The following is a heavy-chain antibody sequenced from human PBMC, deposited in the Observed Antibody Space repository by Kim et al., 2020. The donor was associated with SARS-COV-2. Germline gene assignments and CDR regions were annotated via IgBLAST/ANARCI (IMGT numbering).Heavy chain of an antibody. Sequence: GRFTISRDNTKNTLYLQMNSLRAEDTAVYYCARDNYYGSGSVYYYYGMDVWGQGTTVTVSS. V-gene: IGHV3-30*07. D-gene: IGHD3-10*01. J-gene: IGHJ6*02. CDR3: ARDNYYGSGSVYYYYGMDV.